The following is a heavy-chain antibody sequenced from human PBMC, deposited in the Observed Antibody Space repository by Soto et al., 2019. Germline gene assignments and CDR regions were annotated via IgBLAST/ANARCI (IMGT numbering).Heavy chain of an antibody. CDR2: IDTVGDT. V-gene: IGHV3-13*01. CDR3: VRERQGCSGSCYQVLDY. Sequence: PGGSLRLSCAASGFTFSTYDMHWVRQGTGIGLEWLSAIDTVGDTYYPGSVKGRFTISRDNAKNSLYLQINSLTAGDTALYYCVRERQGCSGSCYQVLDYWGQGTLVTVSS. J-gene: IGHJ4*02. D-gene: IGHD2-15*01. CDR1: GFTFSTYD.